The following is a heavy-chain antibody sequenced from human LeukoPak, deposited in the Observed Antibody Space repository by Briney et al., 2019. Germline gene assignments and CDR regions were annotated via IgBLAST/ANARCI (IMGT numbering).Heavy chain of an antibody. J-gene: IGHJ4*02. CDR2: IYSGGST. V-gene: IGHV3-53*01. CDR1: GFTFSSNY. CDR3: ATTPPTYGSGSYLGY. Sequence: TGGSLRLSCAASGFTFSSNYMSWVRQAPGKGLEWVSVIYSGGSTYYADSVKGRFTISRDNSKNTLYLQMNSLRAEDTAVYYCATTPPTYGSGSYLGYWGQGTLVTVSS. D-gene: IGHD3-10*01.